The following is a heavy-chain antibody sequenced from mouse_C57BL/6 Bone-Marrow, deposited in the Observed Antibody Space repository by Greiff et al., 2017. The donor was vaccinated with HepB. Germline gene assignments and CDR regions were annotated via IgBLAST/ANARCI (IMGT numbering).Heavy chain of an antibody. CDR3: ARDRRSYYAMDY. V-gene: IGHV5-12*01. J-gene: IGHJ4*01. Sequence: EVKLMESGGGLVQPGGSLKLSCAASGFTFSDYYMYWVRQTPEKRLEWVAYISNGGGSTYYPDTVKGRFTISRDNAKNTLYLQMSRLKSEDTAMYYCARDRRSYYAMDYWGQGTSVTVSS. CDR1: GFTFSDYY. CDR2: ISNGGGST.